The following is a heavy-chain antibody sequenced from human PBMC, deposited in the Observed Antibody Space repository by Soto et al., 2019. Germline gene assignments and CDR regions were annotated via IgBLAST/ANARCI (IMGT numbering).Heavy chain of an antibody. CDR3: ARSYYIFQGPPLTGFDP. CDR1: GFSLTSSGVG. D-gene: IGHD3-10*01. J-gene: IGHJ5*02. Sequence: QITLKESGPSLVTPTQTLTVTCTFSGFSLTSSGVGVGWIRQPPGQALEWVALIYCDDGIRYSPSLKRRLTIPKDSSKDQVVLKLTNLDPGDTVTYYLARSYYIFQGPPLTGFDPWCQAILLTVPS. CDR2: IYCDDGI. V-gene: IGHV2-5*02.